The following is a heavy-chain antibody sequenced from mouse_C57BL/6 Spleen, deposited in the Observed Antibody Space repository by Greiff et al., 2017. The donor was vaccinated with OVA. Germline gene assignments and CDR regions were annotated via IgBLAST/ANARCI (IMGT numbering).Heavy chain of an antibody. V-gene: IGHV1-63*01. CDR2: IYPGGGYT. Sequence: VKLVESGAELVRPGTSVKMSCKASGYTFTNYWIGWAKQRPGHGLEWIGDIYPGGGYTNYNEKFKGKATLTADKSSSTAYMQFSSLTSEDSAIYYCARRGYDYDFAYWGQGTLVTVSA. J-gene: IGHJ3*01. CDR1: GYTFTNYW. CDR3: ARRGYDYDFAY. D-gene: IGHD2-4*01.